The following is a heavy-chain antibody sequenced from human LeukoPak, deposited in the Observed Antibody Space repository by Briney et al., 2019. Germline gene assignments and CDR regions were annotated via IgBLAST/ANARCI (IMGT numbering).Heavy chain of an antibody. Sequence: PSETLSLTCTVSGGSISSYYWSWIRQPPGKGLEWIGYVYYSGTTNYNPSLKSLVIISVDTSKNQFSLNLSPVIAADTAVYYCARVGVDYSGNIIKYYFDYWGQGTLVTVSS. CDR1: GGSISSYY. D-gene: IGHD4-23*01. CDR3: ARVGVDYSGNIIKYYFDY. J-gene: IGHJ4*02. CDR2: VYYSGTT. V-gene: IGHV4-59*01.